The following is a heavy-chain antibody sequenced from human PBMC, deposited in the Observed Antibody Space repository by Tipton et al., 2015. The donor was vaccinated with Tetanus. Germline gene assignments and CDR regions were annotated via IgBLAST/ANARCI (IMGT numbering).Heavy chain of an antibody. CDR2: IFHSGST. J-gene: IGHJ3*01. CDR1: GGSMSNNY. V-gene: IGHV4-59*01. Sequence: LSLTCTVSGGSMSNNYWSWIRQPPGXGLEWIAYIFHSGSTNYSPSLKSRVAISMDTSKNQISLKLSSVTAADTAVYYCARRSYCSSSRCFDAFDLWGQGTMVTVSS. D-gene: IGHD2-2*01. CDR3: ARRSYCSSSRCFDAFDL.